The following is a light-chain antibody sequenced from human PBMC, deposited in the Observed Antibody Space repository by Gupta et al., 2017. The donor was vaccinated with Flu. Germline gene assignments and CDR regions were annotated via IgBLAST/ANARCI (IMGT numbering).Light chain of an antibody. CDR1: RSNVGGGYD. V-gene: IGLV1-40*01. J-gene: IGLJ3*02. CDR2: ANN. Sequence: QRLIISCTGSRSNVGGGYDVQWYQQLPGTAPKLLLYANNRRPSGVPDRFSGSRSATSASLAITGLQSEDEGFYYCQSYDSSLIGARVFGGGTKVTV. CDR3: QSYDSSLIGARV.